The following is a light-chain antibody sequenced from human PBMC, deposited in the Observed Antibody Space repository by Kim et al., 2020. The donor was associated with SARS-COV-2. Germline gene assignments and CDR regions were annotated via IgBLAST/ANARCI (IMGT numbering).Light chain of an antibody. J-gene: IGLJ3*02. CDR1: SGSIASNY. CDR2: EDN. CDR3: QSYDSSNHGV. Sequence: NFMLTQPHSVSESPGKTVTISCTRSSGSIASNYVQWNQQRPGSAPTTVIYEDNQRPSGVPDRFSGSIDSSSNSASLTISRLKTEDEADYYCQSYDSSNHGVFGGGTQLTVL. V-gene: IGLV6-57*04.